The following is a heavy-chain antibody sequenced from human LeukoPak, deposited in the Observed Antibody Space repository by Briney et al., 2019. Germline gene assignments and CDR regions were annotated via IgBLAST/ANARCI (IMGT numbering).Heavy chain of an antibody. V-gene: IGHV3-23*01. D-gene: IGHD2-2*01. Sequence: GGSLRLSCAASGFTFSSYAMSWVRQAPGKGLEWVAVIGGSGGDTFYADSVKGRFTISRDNSKNTLYLQMNNLRDEDTAVYYCARELYQLLPDYWGQGTLVTVSS. J-gene: IGHJ4*02. CDR2: IGGSGGDT. CDR1: GFTFSSYA. CDR3: ARELYQLLPDY.